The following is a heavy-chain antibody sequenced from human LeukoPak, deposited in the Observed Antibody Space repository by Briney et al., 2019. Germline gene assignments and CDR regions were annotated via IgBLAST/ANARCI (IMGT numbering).Heavy chain of an antibody. CDR1: GFTFSIYA. D-gene: IGHD3-10*01. CDR2: ISDSRGDT. CDR3: AKDRNSFGSGGSDY. J-gene: IGHJ4*02. V-gene: IGHV3-23*01. Sequence: GGSLRPSCAASGFTFSIYAMSWVRQAPGKGLEWVSSISDSRGDTNYAASVKGRFTISRDNYKNTLYLQMNSLRADDTAVYYCAKDRNSFGSGGSDYWGQGTLVTVSS.